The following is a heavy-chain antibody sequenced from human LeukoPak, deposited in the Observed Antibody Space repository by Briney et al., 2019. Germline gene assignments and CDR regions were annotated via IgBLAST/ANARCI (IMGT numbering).Heavy chain of an antibody. Sequence: GGSLRLSCSASGFTFTSFAMHWVRQAPRRGLEYVSAISSSGSNIFYADSVKGRFTISRDNSKSTLYLQMSGLRTDDTAVYYCVRDLRGVEPPPPHQKYWGQGTLATVSS. CDR3: VRDLRGVEPPPPHQKY. V-gene: IGHV3-64D*06. CDR1: GFTFTSFA. J-gene: IGHJ4*02. D-gene: IGHD1-14*01. CDR2: ISSSGSNI.